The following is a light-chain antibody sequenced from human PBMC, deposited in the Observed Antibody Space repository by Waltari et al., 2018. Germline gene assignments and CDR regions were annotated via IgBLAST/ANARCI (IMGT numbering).Light chain of an antibody. V-gene: IGKV3-20*01. CDR2: GAS. J-gene: IGKJ1*01. CDR1: QRVSSSY. CDR3: QQYGSPPQT. Sequence: IVLTQSPGTLSLSPGERATLSCRASQRVSSSYLAWYQHKPGQAPRLLIYGASSRATGIPDRFSGSGSGTDFTLTISRLEPEDFAVYYCQQYGSPPQTFGQGTKVEIK.